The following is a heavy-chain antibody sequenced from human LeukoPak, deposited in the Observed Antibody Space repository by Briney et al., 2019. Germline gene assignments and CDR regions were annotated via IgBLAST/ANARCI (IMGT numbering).Heavy chain of an antibody. D-gene: IGHD3-22*01. Sequence: SETLSLTCTVSGGSISSHYWSWVRQPPGKGLEWIGYIYYSGSTNYNPSLKSGVTISVDTSKNQFSLKLSSVTPADTAVYYCARIAGVVIDYWGQGTLVTVSS. CDR3: ARIAGVVIDY. V-gene: IGHV4-59*11. J-gene: IGHJ4*02. CDR2: IYYSGST. CDR1: GGSISSHY.